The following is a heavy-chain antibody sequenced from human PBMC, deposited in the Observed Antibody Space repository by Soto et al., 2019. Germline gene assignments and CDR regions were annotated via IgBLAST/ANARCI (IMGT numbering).Heavy chain of an antibody. V-gene: IGHV3-74*01. J-gene: IGHJ4*02. D-gene: IGHD1-20*01. CDR3: ARGKEKYNTLTYSYFDH. Sequence: PXESLRLSCAASGFTCSSYCMHWVRQAPGEGLVWVSRINNDGSITSYADSVKGRFTISRDNAKNTLYLQMNSLGAEDTAVYYCARGKEKYNTLTYSYFDHCGQGTLVTVSS. CDR2: INNDGSIT. CDR1: GFTCSSYC.